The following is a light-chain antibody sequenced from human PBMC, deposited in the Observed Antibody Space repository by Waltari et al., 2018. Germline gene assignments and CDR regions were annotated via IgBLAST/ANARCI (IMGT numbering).Light chain of an antibody. V-gene: IGLV1-47*01. Sequence: QSVLTQAPSVSGTPGQRVTVSCSGSSSNIGSKYVYWYQQLPGTAPKLLIYRNNRPPSGVLDRCPGSKSGTSASLAISGLRSEDEADYYCAAWDDSLSPNVVFGGGTKLTVL. CDR1: SSNIGSKY. J-gene: IGLJ2*01. CDR2: RNN. CDR3: AAWDDSLSPNVV.